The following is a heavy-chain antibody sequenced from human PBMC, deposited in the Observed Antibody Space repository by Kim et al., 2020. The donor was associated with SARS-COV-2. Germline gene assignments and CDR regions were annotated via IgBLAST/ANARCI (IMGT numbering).Heavy chain of an antibody. D-gene: IGHD2-21*02. CDR1: GFTFSSYA. J-gene: IGHJ6*02. Sequence: GGSLRLSCAASGFTFSSYAMHWVRQAPGKGLEWVAVISYDGSNKYYADSVKGRFTISRDNSKNTLYLQMNSLRAEDTAVYYCARDNCGGDCPDHYYYYGMDVWGQGTTVTVSS. CDR3: ARDNCGGDCPDHYYYYGMDV. CDR2: ISYDGSNK. V-gene: IGHV3-30*04.